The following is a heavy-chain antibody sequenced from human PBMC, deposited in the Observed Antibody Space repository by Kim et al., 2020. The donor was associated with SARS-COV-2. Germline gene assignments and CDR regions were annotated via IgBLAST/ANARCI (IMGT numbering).Heavy chain of an antibody. J-gene: IGHJ6*02. CDR2: ISAGGSS. V-gene: IGHV3-23*01. D-gene: IGHD3-10*01. Sequence: GGSLRLSCAASGFTFSNYSMAWVRQAPGKGLERVSTISAGGSSYYADSAKGRFTISRDNSGDTLYLQNNSLRAPETAVYYWAKGYYNSGTSRGMDVWGQGTTVTVSS. CDR3: AKGYYNSGTSRGMDV. CDR1: GFTFSNYS.